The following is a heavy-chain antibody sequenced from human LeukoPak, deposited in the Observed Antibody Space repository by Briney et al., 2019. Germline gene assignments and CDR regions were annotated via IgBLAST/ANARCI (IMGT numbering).Heavy chain of an antibody. Sequence: SETLSLTCTVSGGSISSYYWSWIRQPPGKGLEWIGYIYYSGSTNYNPSLKSRVTISVDTSKNQFSLKLCSVTAADTAVYYCARDRMGEEFFDYWGQGTLVTVSS. CDR1: GGSISSYY. J-gene: IGHJ4*02. V-gene: IGHV4-59*01. D-gene: IGHD1-26*01. CDR3: ARDRMGEEFFDY. CDR2: IYYSGST.